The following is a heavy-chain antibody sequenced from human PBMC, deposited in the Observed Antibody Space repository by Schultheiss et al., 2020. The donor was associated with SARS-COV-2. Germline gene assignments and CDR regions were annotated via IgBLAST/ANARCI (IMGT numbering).Heavy chain of an antibody. CDR3: AASGYSYGTGYFDY. CDR1: GGTFSSYA. D-gene: IGHD5-18*01. Sequence: SVKVSCKASGGTFSSYAISWVRQAPGQGLEWMGGIIPIFGTANYAQKFQGRVTITADESTSTAYMELSSLRSEDTAVYYCAASGYSYGTGYFDYWGQGTLVTVSS. CDR2: IIPIFGTA. J-gene: IGHJ4*02. V-gene: IGHV1-69*13.